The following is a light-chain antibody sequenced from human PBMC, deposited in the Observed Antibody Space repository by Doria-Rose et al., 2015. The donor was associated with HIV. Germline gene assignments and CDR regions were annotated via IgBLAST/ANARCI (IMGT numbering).Light chain of an antibody. CDR1: QSFSSTY. V-gene: IGKV3-20*01. CDR2: DGS. J-gene: IGKJ1*01. Sequence: TQSPGTLSLSPGERATLSCRASQSFSSTYLAWYQQKPGQAPSLLIYDGSTRATGIPDRFSASGSGTDFTLTIDRLEPEDFALYYCHQYGTSWTFGQGTEVEI. CDR3: HQYGTSWT.